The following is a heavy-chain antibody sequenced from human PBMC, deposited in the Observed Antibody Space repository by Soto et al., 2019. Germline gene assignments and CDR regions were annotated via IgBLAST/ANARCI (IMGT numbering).Heavy chain of an antibody. D-gene: IGHD3-22*01. Sequence: GASVKVSCTASGYTFTSYYMHWVRQAPGQGLEWMGIVTPTGDYTAYAQKFQGRVTMTRDTSATTVYMELSSLTSEDTAVYYCTRRPPSSGHPGLYAFDIWGQGTMVTVSS. CDR1: GYTFTSYY. CDR2: VTPTGDYT. V-gene: IGHV1-46*01. J-gene: IGHJ3*02. CDR3: TRRPPSSGHPGLYAFDI.